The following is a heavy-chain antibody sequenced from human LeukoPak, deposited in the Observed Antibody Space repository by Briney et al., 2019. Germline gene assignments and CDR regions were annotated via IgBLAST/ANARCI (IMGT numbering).Heavy chain of an antibody. D-gene: IGHD2/OR15-2a*01. V-gene: IGHV1-2*02. CDR1: GYTFIAYY. CDR2: INPSTGAT. J-gene: IGHJ4*02. Sequence: GASVKVSCRSSGYTFIAYYMHWVRQAPGQGLEWMGWINPSTGATEYAQKFRGRVTMTRDKSVNTVYMDLSRLTSDDTALYYCAKVDTSLNYWGEGTLVTVSS. CDR3: AKVDTSLNY.